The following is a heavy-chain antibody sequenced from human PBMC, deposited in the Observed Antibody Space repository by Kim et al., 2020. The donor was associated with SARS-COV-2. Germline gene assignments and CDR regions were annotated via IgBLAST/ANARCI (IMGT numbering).Heavy chain of an antibody. D-gene: IGHD2-2*01. CDR3: ARVDGCSSTSCYVSDYDY. Sequence: SVKVSCKASGGTFSSYAISWVRQAPGQGLEWMGGIIPIFGTANYAQKFQGRVTITADESTSTAYMELSSLRSEDTAVYYCARVDGCSSTSCYVSDYDYWGQGTLVTVSS. CDR2: IIPIFGTA. CDR1: GGTFSSYA. V-gene: IGHV1-69*13. J-gene: IGHJ4*02.